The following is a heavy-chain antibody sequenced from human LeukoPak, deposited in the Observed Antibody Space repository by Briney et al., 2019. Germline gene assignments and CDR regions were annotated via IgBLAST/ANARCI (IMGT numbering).Heavy chain of an antibody. D-gene: IGHD6-13*01. CDR2: ISYDGSSI. V-gene: IGHV3-30*01. CDR1: GFTFSSYT. J-gene: IGHJ5*01. CDR3: ANSGYSSPEFDF. Sequence: GRSLRLSCAASGFTFSSYTVHWVRQAPGKGLEWVAVISYDGSSIYYADSVKGRFTISRDNSKNTLYLQMNSLRAEDTAMYYCANSGYSSPEFDFWGQGTLVTVSS.